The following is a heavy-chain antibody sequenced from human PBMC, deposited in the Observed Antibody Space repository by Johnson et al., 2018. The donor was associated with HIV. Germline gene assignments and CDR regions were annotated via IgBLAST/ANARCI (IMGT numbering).Heavy chain of an antibody. D-gene: IGHD6-6*01. J-gene: IGHJ3*01. Sequence: VQLVESGGGLVQPGGSLRLSCAVSGYSVTGYNMHWVRQAPVKGLEWVSVIYTGRHSTSYTDYVKDRFTISRDSSKNAVYLQMSSLPAEDTALYYCARGSSGSFDLWGRGTMVTVSS. CDR3: ARGSSGSFDL. V-gene: IGHV3-66*01. CDR2: IYTGRHST. CDR1: GYSVTGYN.